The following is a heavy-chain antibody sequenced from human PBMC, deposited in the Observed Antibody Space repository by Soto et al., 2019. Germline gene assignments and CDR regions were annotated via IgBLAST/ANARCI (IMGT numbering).Heavy chain of an antibody. CDR3: AEGAVAGRYYYGMDV. J-gene: IGHJ6*02. D-gene: IGHD6-19*01. Sequence: GGSLRLSCAASGFTFSSYAMSWVRQAPGKGLEWVSAISGSGGSTYYADSVKGRFTISRDNSKNTLYLQMNSLRAEDTAVYYCAEGAVAGRYYYGMDVWGQGTTVTVSS. CDR1: GFTFSSYA. V-gene: IGHV3-23*01. CDR2: ISGSGGST.